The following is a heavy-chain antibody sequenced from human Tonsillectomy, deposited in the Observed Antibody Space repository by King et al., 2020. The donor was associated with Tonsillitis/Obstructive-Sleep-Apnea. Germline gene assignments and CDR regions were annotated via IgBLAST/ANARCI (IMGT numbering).Heavy chain of an antibody. CDR2: IWYDGSNK. CDR3: ARDPVGYYFDY. D-gene: IGHD2-15*01. Sequence: QLVQSGGGVVQPGWSLRLSCAASGFTFSSYGMHWVRQAPGKGLEWLAVIWYDGSNKYYADSVKGRFTISRDSSKSTLYLQMNSLRAEDTAVYYCARDPVGYYFDYWGQGTLVTVSS. CDR1: GFTFSSYG. V-gene: IGHV3-33*01. J-gene: IGHJ4*02.